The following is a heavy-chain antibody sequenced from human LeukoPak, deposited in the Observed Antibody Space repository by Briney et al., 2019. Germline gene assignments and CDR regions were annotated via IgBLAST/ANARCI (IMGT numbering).Heavy chain of an antibody. V-gene: IGHV4-4*09. D-gene: IGHD3-16*01. CDR3: ARATPVGGVRFDY. CDR1: GVSISSYY. CDR2: IYTTGDT. Sequence: SETLSLTCTVSGVSISSYYWSWLRQPPGKGLEWIGSIYTTGDTRYNPSLKSRVTISVDTSKNQFSLKLSSVTAADTAVYYCARATPVGGVRFDYWGQGTLVTVSS. J-gene: IGHJ4*02.